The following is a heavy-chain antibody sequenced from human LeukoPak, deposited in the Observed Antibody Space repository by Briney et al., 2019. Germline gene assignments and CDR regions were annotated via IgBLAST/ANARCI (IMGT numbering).Heavy chain of an antibody. CDR1: GFYFSSCA. CDR3: AKELHGSGNYAFDY. V-gene: IGHV3-23*01. CDR2: VSVNGGTT. D-gene: IGHD3-10*01. Sequence: GGSLRLSCAASGFYFSSCALSWVRQAPGKGLEWVSAVSVNGGTTYYADSVKGRFTISRDNSKNTLYLQMNSLRAEDTAVYFCAKELHGSGNYAFDYWGQGTLVTVSS. J-gene: IGHJ4*02.